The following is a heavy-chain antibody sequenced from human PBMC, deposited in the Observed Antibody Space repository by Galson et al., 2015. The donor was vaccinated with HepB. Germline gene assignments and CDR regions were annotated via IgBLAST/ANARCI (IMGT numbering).Heavy chain of an antibody. J-gene: IGHJ6*02. D-gene: IGHD6-13*01. V-gene: IGHV3-48*04. Sequence: SLRLSCAASGFTFSSYSMNWVRQAPGKGLEWVSYISRSSTIYYADSVKGRFTISRDNAKNSLYLQMDSLRAEDTAVYYCARARRIAAAVNYYYYGMDVWGQGTTVTVSS. CDR1: GFTFSSYS. CDR3: ARARRIAAAVNYYYYGMDV. CDR2: ISRSSTI.